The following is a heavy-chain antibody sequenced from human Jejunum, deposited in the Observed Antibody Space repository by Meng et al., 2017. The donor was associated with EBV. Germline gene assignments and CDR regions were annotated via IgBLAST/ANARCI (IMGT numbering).Heavy chain of an antibody. D-gene: IGHD1-1*01. V-gene: IGHV4-61*01. Sequence: QVQLQASGPGMVKPSATLSLTCTVSGGSVSSGTYYWTWIRQPPGKGLEWIGYIYNSGSTNYNPSLKSRVTISLDTSKNQFSLKLSSVTAADTAMYYCARNWNFWGQGTLVTVSS. CDR2: IYNSGST. CDR3: ARNWNF. CDR1: GGSVSSGTYY. J-gene: IGHJ4*02.